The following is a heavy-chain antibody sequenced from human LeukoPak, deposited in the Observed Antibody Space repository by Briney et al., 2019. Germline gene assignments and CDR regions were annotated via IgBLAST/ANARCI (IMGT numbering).Heavy chain of an antibody. V-gene: IGHV4-34*01. J-gene: IGHJ4*02. CDR2: INHSWGT. CDR3: AASLWFGIYPDY. CDR1: SGSFSGYY. Sequence: SETLSLTCAVYSGSFSGYYWTWFRQPPGKGLEWIGEINHSWGTKYNPSLKSRVTISVDTSKNHLSLNLNSVTAADTAVYYCAASLWFGIYPDYWGQGTLVTVSS. D-gene: IGHD3-10*01.